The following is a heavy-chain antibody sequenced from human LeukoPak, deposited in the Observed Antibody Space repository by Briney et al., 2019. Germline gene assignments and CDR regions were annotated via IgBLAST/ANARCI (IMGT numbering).Heavy chain of an antibody. D-gene: IGHD3-10*01. CDR3: ARRHDGEFDY. CDR1: GGSISSSSYH. J-gene: IGHJ4*02. CDR2: LYYSGST. V-gene: IGHV4-39*01. Sequence: SETLSLTCTVSGGSISSSSYHWGWIRLPPGRGLEWIGNLYYSGSTYYNPSLRSRVTISVDRSKNQFSLKLNSVTAADTAVYYCARRHDGEFDYWGQGTLVTVSS.